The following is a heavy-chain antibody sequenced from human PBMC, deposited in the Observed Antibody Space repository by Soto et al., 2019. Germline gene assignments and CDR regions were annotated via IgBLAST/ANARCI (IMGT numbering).Heavy chain of an antibody. CDR3: AKDIGVAVAGSFDY. Sequence: PGGSLRLSCAASGFNFHDYGMNWVRQAPGRGLEWVSDISWNSGRIGYADSVKGRFTISRDNAKNSLYLQMNSLRAEDTALYYCAKDIGVAVAGSFDYWGQGTLVTVSS. CDR2: ISWNSGRI. J-gene: IGHJ4*02. CDR1: GFNFHDYG. V-gene: IGHV3-9*01. D-gene: IGHD6-19*01.